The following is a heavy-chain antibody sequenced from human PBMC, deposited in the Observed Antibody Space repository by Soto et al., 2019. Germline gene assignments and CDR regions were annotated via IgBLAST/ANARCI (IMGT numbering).Heavy chain of an antibody. CDR1: GGSFSGYY. CDR3: ASASYYYDSSGYSSGPDAFDI. D-gene: IGHD3-22*01. Sequence: SETLSLTCAVYGGSFSGYYWSWIRQPPGKGLEWIGEINHSGSTNYNPSLKSRVTISVDTSKNQFSLKLSSVTAADTALYYCASASYYYDSSGYSSGPDAFDIWGLGTMVTVSS. J-gene: IGHJ3*02. V-gene: IGHV4-34*01. CDR2: INHSGST.